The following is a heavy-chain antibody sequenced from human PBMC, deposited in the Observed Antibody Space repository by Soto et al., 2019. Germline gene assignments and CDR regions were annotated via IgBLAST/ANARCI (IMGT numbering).Heavy chain of an antibody. D-gene: IGHD6-6*01. CDR3: AHSRYSRSSFDY. J-gene: IGHJ4*02. V-gene: IGHV2-5*02. CDR1: GFSLTSNDVG. Sequence: KSGATLVNPTQTLTLTCTFSGFSLTSNDVGVGWIRQPPGKALEWLALIYWDDDKRYSPSLKSRLTITKDTSKNQVVLRMTNMDPVDTATYYCAHSRYSRSSFDYWGQRTLVTVSS. CDR2: IYWDDDK.